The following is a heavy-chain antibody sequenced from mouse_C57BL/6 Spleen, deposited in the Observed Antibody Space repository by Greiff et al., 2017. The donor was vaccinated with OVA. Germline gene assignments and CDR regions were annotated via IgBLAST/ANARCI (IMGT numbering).Heavy chain of an antibody. D-gene: IGHD3-1*01. V-gene: IGHV1-52*01. J-gene: IGHJ4*01. Sequence: QVQLQQPGAELVRPGSSVKLSCKASGYTFTSYWMHWVKQRPIQGLEWIGNIDPSDSETHYNQKFKDKATLTVDKSSSTAYMQLNSLTSEDSAVYYCARRGYLGAMDYWGQGTSVTVSS. CDR2: IDPSDSET. CDR1: GYTFTSYW. CDR3: ARRGYLGAMDY.